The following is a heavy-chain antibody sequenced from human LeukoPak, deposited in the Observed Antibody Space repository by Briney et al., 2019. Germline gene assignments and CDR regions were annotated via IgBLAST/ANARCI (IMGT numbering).Heavy chain of an antibody. CDR3: AREQNYYGSGSYPDY. CDR1: GGSISSGSYY. J-gene: IGHJ4*02. Sequence: SQTLSLTCTVSGGSISSGSYYWSWIRQPAGKGLGWIGRIYTSGSTNYNPSLKSRVTISVDTSKNQFSLKLSSVTAADTAVYYCAREQNYYGSGSYPDYWGQGTLVTVSS. CDR2: IYTSGST. V-gene: IGHV4-61*02. D-gene: IGHD3-10*01.